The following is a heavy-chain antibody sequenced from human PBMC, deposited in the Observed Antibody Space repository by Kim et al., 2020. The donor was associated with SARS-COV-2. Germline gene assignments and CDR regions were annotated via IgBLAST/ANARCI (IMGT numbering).Heavy chain of an antibody. Sequence: SETLSLTCTVSGGTVNGCSSDWRRNRLRAGLGVEWIGRIYTSGSTNYNPSLKSRVTISVDTSKNQFYLKLSSVTAADTAVYYCARGSYYGSGANYYYYYGMDGWGQGTTVTVSS. CDR2: IYTSGST. D-gene: IGHD3-10*01. CDR1: GGTVNGCSSD. CDR3: ARGSYYGSGANYYYYYGMDG. J-gene: IGHJ6*02. V-gene: IGHV4-61*02.